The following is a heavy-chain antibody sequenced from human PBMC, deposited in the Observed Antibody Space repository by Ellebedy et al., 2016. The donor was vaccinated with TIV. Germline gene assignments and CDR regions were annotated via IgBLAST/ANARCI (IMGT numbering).Heavy chain of an antibody. V-gene: IGHV3-48*01. Sequence: GESLKISCAASGFTFSSYSMNWVRQAPGKGLEWVSYISSSSSTIYYADSVKGRFTISRDNAKNSLYLQMNSLRAEDTAVYYCARDGGGSVIVVVFDYWGQGTLVTVSS. D-gene: IGHD3-22*01. J-gene: IGHJ4*02. CDR1: GFTFSSYS. CDR3: ARDGGGSVIVVVFDY. CDR2: ISSSSSTI.